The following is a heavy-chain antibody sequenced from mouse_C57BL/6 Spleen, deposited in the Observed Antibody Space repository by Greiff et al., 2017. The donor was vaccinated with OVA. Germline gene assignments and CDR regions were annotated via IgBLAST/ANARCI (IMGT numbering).Heavy chain of an antibody. D-gene: IGHD1-1*01. Sequence: QVQLQQPGAELVKPGASVKLSCKASGYTFTSYWMHWVKQRPGQGLEWIGMIHPNSGSTNYNEKFKSKATLTVDKSSSTAYMQLSSLTSEDAAVDYCARGPWYYGSSSGYWGQGTTLTVSS. V-gene: IGHV1-64*01. CDR1: GYTFTSYW. CDR2: IHPNSGST. J-gene: IGHJ2*01. CDR3: ARGPWYYGSSSGY.